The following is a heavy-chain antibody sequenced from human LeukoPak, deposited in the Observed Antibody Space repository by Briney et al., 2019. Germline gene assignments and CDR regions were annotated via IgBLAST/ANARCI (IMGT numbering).Heavy chain of an antibody. D-gene: IGHD6-19*01. J-gene: IGHJ4*02. CDR3: AREGEDSSGWFTSYYFDY. CDR2: ISSSSSYI. V-gene: IGHV3-21*01. Sequence: PGGSLRLSCAASGFTFSSYSMNWVRQAPGKGLEWVSSISSSSSYIYYADSVKGRFTISRDNAKNSLYLQMNSLRAEDTAVYYCAREGEDSSGWFTSYYFDYWGQGTLVTVSS. CDR1: GFTFSSYS.